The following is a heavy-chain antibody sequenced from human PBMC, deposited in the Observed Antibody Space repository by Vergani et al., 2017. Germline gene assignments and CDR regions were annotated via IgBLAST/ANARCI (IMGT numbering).Heavy chain of an antibody. CDR1: GYTFTSYY. D-gene: IGHD2-2*02. Sequence: QVQLVQSGAEVKKPGASVKVSCQASGYTFTSYYIHWVRQAPGQGLEWMGIINPSGGSTNYAQKFQGRVTMTRDPSTSTVFMELSSLRSEDTAVYYCARGCGSTSCYKRGEDWFDPWGQGTLVTVSS. J-gene: IGHJ5*02. CDR3: ARGCGSTSCYKRGEDWFDP. V-gene: IGHV1-46*01. CDR2: INPSGGST.